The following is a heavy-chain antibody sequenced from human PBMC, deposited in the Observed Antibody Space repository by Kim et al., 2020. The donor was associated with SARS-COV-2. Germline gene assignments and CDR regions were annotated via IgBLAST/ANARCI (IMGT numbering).Heavy chain of an antibody. CDR3: ARDDYYDSSGFDS. CDR1: GFIFRNYG. D-gene: IGHD3-22*01. V-gene: IGHV3-33*01. Sequence: GGSLRLSCAASGFIFRNYGMHWVRQAPGKGLEWVAVIWFDGSIKYYGDSVKGRFTVSRDNSKNTLSLQMNSLRVEDTAVYYCARDDYYDSSGFDSWGQGTLVTVSS. CDR2: IWFDGSIK. J-gene: IGHJ4*02.